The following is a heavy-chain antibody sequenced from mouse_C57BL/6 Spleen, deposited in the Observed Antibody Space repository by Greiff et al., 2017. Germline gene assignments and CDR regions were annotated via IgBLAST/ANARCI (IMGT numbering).Heavy chain of an antibody. V-gene: IGHV1-82*01. J-gene: IGHJ1*03. CDR2: IYPGDGDT. D-gene: IGHD2-3*01. CDR3: ARDGYYPYWYFDV. CDR1: GYAFSSSW. Sequence: VQLQESGPELVKPGASVKISCKASGYAFSSSWMNWVKQRPGKGLEWIGRIYPGDGDTNYNGKFKGKATLTADKSSSTAYMPLSSLTYEDSAVYFCARDGYYPYWYFDVWGTGTTVTVSS.